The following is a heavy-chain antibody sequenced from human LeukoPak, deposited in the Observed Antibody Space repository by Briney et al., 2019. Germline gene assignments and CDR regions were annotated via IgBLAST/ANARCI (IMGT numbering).Heavy chain of an antibody. J-gene: IGHJ4*02. CDR3: ARDMYSSGCDY. CDR2: ISNSGGIT. V-gene: IGHV3-23*01. D-gene: IGHD6-19*01. CDR1: GFTFSSYG. Sequence: GGSLRLSCEASGFTFSSYGMNWVRQAPGKGLEWVSAISNSGGITHYAASVKGRFTISRDKSKSTLFLQMNSLRAEDTAVYYCARDMYSSGCDYWGQGTLVTVSS.